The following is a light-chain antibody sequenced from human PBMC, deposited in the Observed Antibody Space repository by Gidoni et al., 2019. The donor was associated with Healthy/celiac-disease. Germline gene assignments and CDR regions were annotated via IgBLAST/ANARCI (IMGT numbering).Light chain of an antibody. Sequence: QSITISCTETSSDVGVYNYVSWYQQHPGKAPKLMIYEVSNRPSGVSNRFSGSKPGNTASLTISGRQAEDEADYYCSSYTSSSTLVFGGGTKLTVL. CDR2: EVS. J-gene: IGLJ2*01. CDR3: SSYTSSSTLV. CDR1: SSDVGVYNY. V-gene: IGLV2-14*01.